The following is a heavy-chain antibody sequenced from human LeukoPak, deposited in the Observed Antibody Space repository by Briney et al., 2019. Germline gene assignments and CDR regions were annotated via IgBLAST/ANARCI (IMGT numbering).Heavy chain of an antibody. Sequence: ETLSLTCTVSGGSISSYYWSWIRQPPGKGLEWIGYIYYSGSTNYNPSLKSRVTISVDTSKKQFSLKLSSVPAADTAVYYCARDNGYYYGSGSYRFAGYYYYMDVWGKGTTVTISS. CDR3: ARDNGYYYGSGSYRFAGYYYYMDV. D-gene: IGHD3-10*01. CDR2: IYYSGST. CDR1: GGSISSYY. V-gene: IGHV4-59*12. J-gene: IGHJ6*03.